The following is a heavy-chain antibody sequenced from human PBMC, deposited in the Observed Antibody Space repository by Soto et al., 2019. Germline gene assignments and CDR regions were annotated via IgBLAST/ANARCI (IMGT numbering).Heavy chain of an antibody. CDR3: AKDSLPASIVGAPAYNWFDP. CDR1: GFTFRGYD. Sequence: HPGGSLRLSCAASGFTFRGYDMHWVRQAPGKGLEWVSYIGSSGSTSSYGDSVKGRFTISRDNAKNTLYLQMNSLRAEDTAVYYCAKDSLPASIVGAPAYNWFDPWGQGTQVTVSS. D-gene: IGHD1-26*01. V-gene: IGHV3-48*03. J-gene: IGHJ5*02. CDR2: IGSSGSTS.